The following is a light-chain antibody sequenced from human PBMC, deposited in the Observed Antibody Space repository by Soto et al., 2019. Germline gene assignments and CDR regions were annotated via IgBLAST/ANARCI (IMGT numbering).Light chain of an antibody. CDR2: EVS. J-gene: IGLJ2*01. CDR3: CSYAGSSTLV. Sequence: QSALTQPASVSGSPGQSITISCTGTSSDFGSYNLVSWYQQHPGKAPQLMIYEVSKPPSGVSNRFSGSKSGNTASLTISGLQAEDEADYYCCSYAGSSTLVFGGGTQLTVL. V-gene: IGLV2-23*02. CDR1: SSDFGSYNL.